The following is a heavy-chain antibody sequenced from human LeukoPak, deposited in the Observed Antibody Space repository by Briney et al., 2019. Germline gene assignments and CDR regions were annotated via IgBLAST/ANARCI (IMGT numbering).Heavy chain of an antibody. J-gene: IGHJ6*04. D-gene: IGHD3-10*02. V-gene: IGHV3-21*01. CDR2: ISSSSIYI. Sequence: GGSLRLSCAASGFTFSTYSMNWVRQAPGQGLEWVSSISSSSIYIYYADSVKGRFTISRDNAKNSLYLQMNSLRAEDTAVYYCAELGITMIGGGWGKGTTVTISS. CDR3: AELGITMIGGG. CDR1: GFTFSTYS.